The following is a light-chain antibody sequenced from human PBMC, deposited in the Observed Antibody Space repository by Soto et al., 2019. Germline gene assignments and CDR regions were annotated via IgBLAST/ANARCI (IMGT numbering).Light chain of an antibody. V-gene: IGKV3-20*01. Sequence: EIVLTQSPGTLSLSPGDRATLSCRASQSVSSSSLAWYQQTPGQAPRLLIYGASSRATGIPDRFSGSGSGTDFTLTISRLEPDDFAVYYCQDYGSSRTFGQGTKVEIK. CDR3: QDYGSSRT. CDR1: QSVSSSS. J-gene: IGKJ1*01. CDR2: GAS.